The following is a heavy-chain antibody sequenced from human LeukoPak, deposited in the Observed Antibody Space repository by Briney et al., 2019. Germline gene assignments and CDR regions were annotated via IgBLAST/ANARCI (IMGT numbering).Heavy chain of an antibody. CDR2: MNPNSGNT. D-gene: IGHD3-22*01. Sequence: GASVKVSCKASGYTFTSYDINWVRQATGQGLEWMGWMNPNSGNTGYAQKFQGRVTMTRNTSMSTAYMELSSLRSEDTAVYYCARGSYYDSSGHYYXXPFDYWGQXTLVXXSS. CDR1: GYTFTSYD. J-gene: IGHJ4*02. CDR3: ARGSYYDSSGHYYXXPFDY. V-gene: IGHV1-8*01.